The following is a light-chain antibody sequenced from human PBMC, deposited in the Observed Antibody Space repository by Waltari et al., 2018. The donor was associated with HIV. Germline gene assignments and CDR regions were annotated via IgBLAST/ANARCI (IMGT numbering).Light chain of an antibody. CDR3: QQYKNWPMA. CDR2: GAS. Sequence: DIVMTQSPATLSVSPGERATLSCTAGQSVGTNLAWYQQKPGQAPRLLVYGASTRATGTPARFSGSGSGTEFTLTISSLHSEDFAVYSCQQYKNWPMAFGQGTKVEIK. J-gene: IGKJ1*01. CDR1: QSVGTN. V-gene: IGKV3-15*01.